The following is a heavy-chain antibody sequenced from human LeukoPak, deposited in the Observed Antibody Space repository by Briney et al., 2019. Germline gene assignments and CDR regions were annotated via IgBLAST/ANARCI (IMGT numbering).Heavy chain of an antibody. CDR2: ISYDGSNK. D-gene: IGHD1-26*01. CDR1: GFTFSSYA. J-gene: IGHJ4*02. CDR3: ARAMGATDY. V-gene: IGHV3-30-3*01. Sequence: GGSLRLSCAASGFTFSSYAMHWVRQAPGKGLEWVAVISYDGSNKYYADSVKGRFTISRDNSKNTLYLQMNSLRAEDTAVYYCARAMGATDYWGQGTLATVSS.